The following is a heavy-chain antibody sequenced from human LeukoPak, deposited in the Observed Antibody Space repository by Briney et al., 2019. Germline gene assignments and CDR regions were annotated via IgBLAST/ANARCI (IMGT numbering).Heavy chain of an antibody. CDR3: ARDQGVGATTLNYFQY. J-gene: IGHJ4*02. V-gene: IGHV3-30*04. D-gene: IGHD1-26*01. Sequence: PGGSLRLSCAASGFTFSSYAMHWVRQAPGKGLEWVAVISYDGSNKYYADSVKGRFTISRDNSKNTLYLQMNSLRAEDTAVYYCARDQGVGATTLNYFQYWGQGTLVTVSS. CDR1: GFTFSSYA. CDR2: ISYDGSNK.